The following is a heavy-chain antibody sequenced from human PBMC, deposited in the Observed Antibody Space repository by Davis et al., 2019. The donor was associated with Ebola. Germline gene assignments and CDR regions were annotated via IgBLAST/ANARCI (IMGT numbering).Heavy chain of an antibody. J-gene: IGHJ4*02. V-gene: IGHV1-18*01. D-gene: IGHD6-13*01. CDR2: ISAYNGNT. CDR3: ARDRGMIAAAGTVDY. CDR1: GYTFTSYG. Sequence: ASVKVSCKAFGYTFTSYGISWVRQAPGQGLEWMGWISAYNGNTNYAQKLQGRVTMTTDTSTSTAYMELRSLRSDDTAVYYCARDRGMIAAAGTVDYWGQGTLVTVSS.